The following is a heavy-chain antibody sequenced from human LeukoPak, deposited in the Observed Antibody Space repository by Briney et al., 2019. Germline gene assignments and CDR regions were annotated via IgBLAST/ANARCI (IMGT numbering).Heavy chain of an antibody. J-gene: IGHJ4*02. D-gene: IGHD6-19*01. V-gene: IGHV1-18*01. CDR2: ISTYDGNT. CDR3: AREGWSRGIDY. CDR1: GYTFINYG. Sequence: GASVEVSCKASGYTFINYGISWVRQAPGQGLEWMGWISTYDGNTNYAQKLQGRVTMTTDTSTSTAYMELRSLRSDDTAVYYCAREGWSRGIDYWGQGTLVTVSS.